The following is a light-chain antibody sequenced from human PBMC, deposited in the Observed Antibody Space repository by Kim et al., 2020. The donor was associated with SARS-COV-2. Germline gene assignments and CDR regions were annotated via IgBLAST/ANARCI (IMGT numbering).Light chain of an antibody. Sequence: PWGTATLSRRATPSSSNNYLSGYQQHPGQAPRVSIYVTSTRATGIPDRFSGSGSGTDFSLTISRLQPEDFAVYYCQQHGTSPPAYTFGQGTKLEI. CDR2: VTS. CDR3: QQHGTSPPAYT. CDR1: PSSSNNY. J-gene: IGKJ2*01. V-gene: IGKV3-20*01.